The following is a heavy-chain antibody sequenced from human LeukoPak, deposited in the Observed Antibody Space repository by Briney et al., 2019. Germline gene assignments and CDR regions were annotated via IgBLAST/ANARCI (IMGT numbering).Heavy chain of an antibody. CDR3: ATPYTSGWSLYFDN. Sequence: PGRSLRLSCAASGFTFSSYGMHWVRQAPDKGLEWVAVISHDGGNKYYADSVKGRFTISRDNSKNTLYLQMNGLRAEETAMYYCATPYTSGWSLYFDNWGQGTLVTVSS. CDR2: ISHDGGNK. D-gene: IGHD6-19*01. CDR1: GFTFSSYG. J-gene: IGHJ4*02. V-gene: IGHV3-30*03.